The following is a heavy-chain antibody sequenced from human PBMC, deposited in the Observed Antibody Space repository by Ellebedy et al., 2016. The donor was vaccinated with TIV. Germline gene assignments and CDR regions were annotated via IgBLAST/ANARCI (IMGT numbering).Heavy chain of an antibody. CDR2: INHSGST. CDR3: ARGERGMDV. CDR1: GGSFSGYY. V-gene: IGHV4-34*01. Sequence: SETLSLXXAVYGGSFSGYYWSWIRQPPGKGLEWIGEINHSGSTNYNPSLKSRVTISVDTSKNQFSLKLSSVTAADTAVYYCARGERGMDVWGQGTTVTVSS. J-gene: IGHJ6*02. D-gene: IGHD5-24*01.